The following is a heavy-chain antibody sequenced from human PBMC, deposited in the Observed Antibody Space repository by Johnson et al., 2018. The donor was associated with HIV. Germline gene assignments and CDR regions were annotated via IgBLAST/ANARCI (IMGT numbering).Heavy chain of an antibody. CDR1: GFTFDDYG. J-gene: IGHJ3*01. CDR3: ARDATPWGGDYVGYAFDL. D-gene: IGHD4-17*01. V-gene: IGHV3-20*04. CDR2: INWTGGST. Sequence: MQLVESGGGVVRPGGSLRLSCAASGFTFDDYGMSWVRQAPGKGLEWVSGINWTGGSTGYADFVKGRFTISRDNAKASVSLRMNSLRAEDSGIYYCARDATPWGGDYVGYAFDLWGQGTVVTVSS.